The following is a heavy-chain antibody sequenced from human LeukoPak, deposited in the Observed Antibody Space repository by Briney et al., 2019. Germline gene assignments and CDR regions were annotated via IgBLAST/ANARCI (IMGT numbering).Heavy chain of an antibody. CDR3: ARVVGAPDLLDYFDY. V-gene: IGHV3-11*01. CDR2: ISSSGSTI. CDR1: GFTFSDYY. J-gene: IGHJ4*02. D-gene: IGHD1-26*01. Sequence: GGSLRLSCAASGFTFSDYYMSWVRQAPGKGLEWVSYISSSGSTIYYADSAKGRFTISRDNAKNSLYLQMNSLRAEDTAVYYCARVVGAPDLLDYFDYWGQGTLVTVSS.